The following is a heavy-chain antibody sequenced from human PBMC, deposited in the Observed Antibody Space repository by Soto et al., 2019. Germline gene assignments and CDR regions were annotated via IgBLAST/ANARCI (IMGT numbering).Heavy chain of an antibody. J-gene: IGHJ4*02. CDR2: IYHSGST. CDR3: ARVYDSSRYTCDY. Sequence: SETMSLTCTVSDGSISSYYWSWIRQSPGKGLEWIGHIYHSGSTNYNPSLKSRVTISVDTSKNRFSLKVSSLTAADTAVYYCARVYDSSRYTCDYWGRGTLVTVYS. D-gene: IGHD3-22*01. V-gene: IGHV4-59*01. CDR1: DGSISSYY.